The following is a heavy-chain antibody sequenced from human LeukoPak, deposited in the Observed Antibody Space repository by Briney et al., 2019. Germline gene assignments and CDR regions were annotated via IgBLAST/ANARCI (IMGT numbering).Heavy chain of an antibody. Sequence: GGSLRLSCAASGFTFSSYAMSWVRQAPGKGLEWVSAISGSGGSTYYADSVKGRFTISRDNSKNTLYLQMNSLRAEDTAVYYCAKEDYCSSTSCYNAGYYYYYGMDVRGQGTTVTVSS. D-gene: IGHD2-2*02. CDR3: AKEDYCSSTSCYNAGYYYYYGMDV. J-gene: IGHJ6*02. CDR2: ISGSGGST. V-gene: IGHV3-23*01. CDR1: GFTFSSYA.